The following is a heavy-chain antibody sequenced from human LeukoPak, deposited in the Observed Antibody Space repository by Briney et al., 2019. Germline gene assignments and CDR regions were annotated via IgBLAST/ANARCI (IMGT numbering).Heavy chain of an antibody. CDR3: ATRGS. D-gene: IGHD3-10*01. CDR1: GGSISSDY. CDR2: IYNSGSN. Sequence: SETLSLTCTVSGGSISSDYWQWIRQPPGKGLEWIGYIYNSGSNNYNPSLKSRVTISVDTSKNQFSLKLTSVTAADTAVYYCATRGSWGQGTLVTVSS. J-gene: IGHJ5*02. V-gene: IGHV4-59*08.